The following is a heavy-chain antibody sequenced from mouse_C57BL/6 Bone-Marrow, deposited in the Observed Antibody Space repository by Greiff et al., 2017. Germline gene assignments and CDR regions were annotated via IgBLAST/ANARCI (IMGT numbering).Heavy chain of an antibody. CDR3: ARNTHYYGSSFPFDY. CDR2: IWTGGGT. D-gene: IGHD1-1*01. J-gene: IGHJ2*01. Sequence: VKVVESGPGLVAPSQSLSITCTVSGFSLTSYAISWVRQPPGKGLEWLGVIWTGGGTNYNSALKSRLSISKDNSKSQVFLKMNSLQTDDTARYYCARNTHYYGSSFPFDYWGQGTTLTVSS. V-gene: IGHV2-9-1*01. CDR1: GFSLTSYA.